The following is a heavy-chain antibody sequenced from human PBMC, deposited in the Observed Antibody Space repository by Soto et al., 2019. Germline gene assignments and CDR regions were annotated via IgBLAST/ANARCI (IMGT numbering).Heavy chain of an antibody. V-gene: IGHV3-21*01. CDR1: GFTFSTYD. CDR2: ISSGSGYI. J-gene: IGHJ5*02. D-gene: IGHD6-19*01. CDR3: ESPAVAGANWFDP. Sequence: DVQLVESGGGLVKPGGSLRLSCAASGFTFSTYDMNWVRQAPGKGLEWVSYISSGSGYIYYADSVKGRFTISRDNAKNSLYLKRNGWSAEDPAIYYCESPAVAGANWFDPWGQGPLVPVSS.